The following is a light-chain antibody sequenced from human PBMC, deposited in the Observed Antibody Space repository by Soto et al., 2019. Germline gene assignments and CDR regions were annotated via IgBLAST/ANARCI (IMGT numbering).Light chain of an antibody. CDR3: QHYYTTPVT. CDR1: QSVLYSSNNKNY. V-gene: IGKV4-1*01. CDR2: WAS. Sequence: DIVMTQSPDSLAVSLGERATINCKSSQSVLYSSNNKNYLAWYQQKPGQPPKLLFYWASTRESGVPDRFSGSGSGTDFTLTISSLQAEDVAVYYCQHYYTTPVTFGQGTRLEIK. J-gene: IGKJ5*01.